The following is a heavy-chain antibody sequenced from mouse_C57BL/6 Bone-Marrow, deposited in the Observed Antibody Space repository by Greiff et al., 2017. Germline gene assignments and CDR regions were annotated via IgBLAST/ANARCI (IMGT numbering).Heavy chain of an antibody. J-gene: IGHJ1*03. CDR2: IWSGGST. CDR1: GFSLTSYG. Sequence: VQLQQSGPGLVQPSQSLSITCTVSGFSLTSYGVHWVRQSPGKGLEWLGVIWSGGSTDYNTAFIFRLSISKDNSKSQVFFKMNSLQADDTALYYCARNGGVTTVVAHFDVWGTGTTVTVSS. D-gene: IGHD1-1*01. V-gene: IGHV2-2*01. CDR3: ARNGGVTTVVAHFDV.